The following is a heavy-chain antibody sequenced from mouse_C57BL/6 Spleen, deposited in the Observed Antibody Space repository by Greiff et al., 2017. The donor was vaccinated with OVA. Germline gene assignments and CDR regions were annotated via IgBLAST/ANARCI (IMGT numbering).Heavy chain of an antibody. CDR1: GYTFTSYW. CDR3: ARYYDYYYAMDY. Sequence: QVHVKQPGAELVRPGSSVKLSCKASGYTFTSYWMHWVKQRPIQGLEWIGNIDPSDSETHYNQKFKDKATLTVDKSSSTAYMQLSSLTSDDSAVYYCARYYDYYYAMDYWGQGTSVTVSS. D-gene: IGHD2-4*01. CDR2: IDPSDSET. J-gene: IGHJ4*01. V-gene: IGHV1-52*01.